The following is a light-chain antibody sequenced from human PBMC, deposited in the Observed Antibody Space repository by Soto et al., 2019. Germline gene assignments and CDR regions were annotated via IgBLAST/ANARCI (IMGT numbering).Light chain of an antibody. CDR2: DAS. CDR3: QQYNSYSALT. J-gene: IGKJ4*01. Sequence: DIQMTQSPSTLSASVVDRVTITCRASQTISSWLAWYQQKPGKAPKLLIYDASSLESGVPSRFSGSGSGTEFTLTISSLQPDDFATYYCQQYNSYSALTFGGGTKVEIK. V-gene: IGKV1-5*01. CDR1: QTISSW.